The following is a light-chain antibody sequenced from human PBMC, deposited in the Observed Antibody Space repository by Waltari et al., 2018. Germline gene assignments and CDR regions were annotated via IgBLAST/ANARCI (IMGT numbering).Light chain of an antibody. CDR3: QAWDSSTAHVV. J-gene: IGLJ2*01. V-gene: IGLV3-1*01. CDR2: QNN. CDR1: KLGDKT. Sequence: SYELTQPPSVSVSPGQTASITCPGDKLGDKTAARYQQKPGQSPVVVIYQNNKRPSGIPERFSGSNSGNTATLTISGTQAMDEADYYCQAWDSSTAHVVFGGGTKLTVL.